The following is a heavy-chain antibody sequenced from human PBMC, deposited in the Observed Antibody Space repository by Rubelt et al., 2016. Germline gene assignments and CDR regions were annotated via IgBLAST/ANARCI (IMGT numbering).Heavy chain of an antibody. V-gene: IGHV3-33*08. CDR3: ARDLLASSGWYWYFDL. CDR2: IWYDGSNK. J-gene: IGHJ2*01. Sequence: ASGFTFSSYGMHWVRQAPGKGLEWVAVIWYDGSNKYYADSVKGRFTISRDNSKNTLYLQMNRLRAEDTAVYYCARDLLASSGWYWYFDLWGRGTLVTVSS. D-gene: IGHD6-19*01. CDR1: GFTFSSYG.